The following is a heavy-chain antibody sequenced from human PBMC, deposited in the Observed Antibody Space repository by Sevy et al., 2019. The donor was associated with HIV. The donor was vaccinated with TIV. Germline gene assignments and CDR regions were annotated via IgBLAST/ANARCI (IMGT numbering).Heavy chain of an antibody. CDR1: GGTFSSYA. V-gene: IGHV1-69*13. Sequence: ASVKVSCKASGGTFSSYAISWVRQAPGQGLEWMGRIIPIFGIANYAQKFQGRVTITADESTSTAYMELSSLRSEDTAVYYCARVGTYYYGSGSYYNHGWFDPWGQGTLVTVSS. CDR2: IIPIFGIA. J-gene: IGHJ5*02. D-gene: IGHD3-10*01. CDR3: ARVGTYYYGSGSYYNHGWFDP.